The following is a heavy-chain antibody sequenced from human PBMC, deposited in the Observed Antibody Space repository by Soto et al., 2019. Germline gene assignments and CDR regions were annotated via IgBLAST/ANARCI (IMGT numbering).Heavy chain of an antibody. Sequence: ASVKVSCKASRYSFTTYALHWVRQAPGQRLEWMGWINAGNGDTKYSEKFQGRVTITRDTSANTAYMELSSLRSEDTSVYYCARDPGTGVALRAYHFDYWGQGTLVTVSS. CDR3: ARDPGTGVALRAYHFDY. D-gene: IGHD1-1*01. CDR2: INAGNGDT. CDR1: RYSFTTYA. V-gene: IGHV1-3*01. J-gene: IGHJ4*02.